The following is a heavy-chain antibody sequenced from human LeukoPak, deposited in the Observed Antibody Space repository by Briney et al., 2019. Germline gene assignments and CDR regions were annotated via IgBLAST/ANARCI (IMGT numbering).Heavy chain of an antibody. D-gene: IGHD1-26*01. J-gene: IGHJ4*02. V-gene: IGHV3-73*01. CDR2: IRSKPRSYST. CDR1: GFTFSDSA. Sequence: GGSLRLSCAASGFTFSDSAIHWVRQASGKGLEWVGGIRSKPRSYSTAYDESLKGRFTISRDDSKNTAYLQMSSLKIEDTAVYYCTRVGPSTVVDYWGQGTQVTVSS. CDR3: TRVGPSTVVDY.